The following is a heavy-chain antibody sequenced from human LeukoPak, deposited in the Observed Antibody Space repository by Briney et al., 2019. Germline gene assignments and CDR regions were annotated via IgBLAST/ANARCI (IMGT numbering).Heavy chain of an antibody. J-gene: IGHJ4*02. V-gene: IGHV3-21*05. D-gene: IGHD5-18*01. CDR2: INSESTDI. Sequence: PGGSLRLSCAASGFTFSVYAMNWVRQAPGKGLEWVSYINSESTDILYAGSVKGRFTISRDLAKNSVYLQMNSLRAEDTAVYYCARDTYPPQLIDHWGQGAPVSVSS. CDR3: ARDTYPPQLIDH. CDR1: GFTFSVYA.